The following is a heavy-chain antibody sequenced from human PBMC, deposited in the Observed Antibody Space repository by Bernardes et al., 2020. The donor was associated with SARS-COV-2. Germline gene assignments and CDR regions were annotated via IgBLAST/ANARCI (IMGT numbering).Heavy chain of an antibody. V-gene: IGHV3-30*18. CDR1: GFTFSSYG. Sequence: GGSLRLSCAASGFTFSSYGMHWVRQAPGKGLEWVAVISYDGSNKYYADSVKGRFTISRDNSKNTLYLQMNSLRAEDTAVYYCAKDSLGGVVVVAALDYWGQGTLVTVSS. J-gene: IGHJ4*02. D-gene: IGHD2-15*01. CDR2: ISYDGSNK. CDR3: AKDSLGGVVVVAALDY.